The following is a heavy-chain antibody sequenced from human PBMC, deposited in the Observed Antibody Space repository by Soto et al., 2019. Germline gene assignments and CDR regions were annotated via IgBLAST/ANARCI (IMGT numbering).Heavy chain of an antibody. J-gene: IGHJ5*02. Sequence: QVQLVESGGGVVQPGRSLRLSCAASGFTFSSYAMHWVRQAPGKGLEWVAVISYDGSNKYYADSVKGRFTISRDNSKNTLYLQMNSLRAEDTAVYYCARDRFVVVVAEKVSWFDPWGQGTLVTVSS. CDR3: ARDRFVVVVAEKVSWFDP. CDR2: ISYDGSNK. V-gene: IGHV3-30-3*01. CDR1: GFTFSSYA. D-gene: IGHD2-15*01.